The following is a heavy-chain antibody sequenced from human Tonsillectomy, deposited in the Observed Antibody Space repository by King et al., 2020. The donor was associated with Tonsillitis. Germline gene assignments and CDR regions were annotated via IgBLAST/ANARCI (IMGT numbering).Heavy chain of an antibody. CDR2: ISGSGGST. CDR1: GFSFSSYA. V-gene: IGHV3-23*04. CDR3: ARLTQGRVSVDYGFDP. D-gene: IGHD4/OR15-4a*01. Sequence: VQLVESGGGLVQPGGSLRLSCADSGFSFSSYAMTWVRQVPGKGLEWVSLISGSGGSTYYADSVKGRFTISRDNAMNTLYLQVNSLRAEDTAVYYCARLTQGRVSVDYGFDPWGQGTLVTVSS. J-gene: IGHJ5*02.